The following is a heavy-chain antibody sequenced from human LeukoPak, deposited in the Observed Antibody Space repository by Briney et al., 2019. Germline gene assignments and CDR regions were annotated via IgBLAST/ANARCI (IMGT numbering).Heavy chain of an antibody. CDR3: AKGHYTDV. Sequence: GGSLRLSCEVSGFTFSSSGMHWVRQAPGRGLEWVAVISYDGSHKYYVDSVKGRFTISRDNSKNTLYLQMNSLRAEDTAVYYCAKGHYTDVWGKGTTVTVSS. CDR1: GFTFSSSG. V-gene: IGHV3-30*18. J-gene: IGHJ6*03. CDR2: ISYDGSHK.